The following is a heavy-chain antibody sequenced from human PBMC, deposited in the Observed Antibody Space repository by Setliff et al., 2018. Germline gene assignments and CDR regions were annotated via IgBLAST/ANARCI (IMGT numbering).Heavy chain of an antibody. D-gene: IGHD2-2*01. Sequence: GASVKVSCKASGYTFTGYYMHWVRQAPGQGLEWMGRINPNSGGTNYAQKFQGRVTMTWDTSISTAYMELSRLRSDDTAVYYCARGGPGVVIMPAAKLFDYWGQGTLVTVSS. J-gene: IGHJ4*02. CDR2: INPNSGGT. V-gene: IGHV1-2*06. CDR3: ARGGPGVVIMPAAKLFDY. CDR1: GYTFTGYY.